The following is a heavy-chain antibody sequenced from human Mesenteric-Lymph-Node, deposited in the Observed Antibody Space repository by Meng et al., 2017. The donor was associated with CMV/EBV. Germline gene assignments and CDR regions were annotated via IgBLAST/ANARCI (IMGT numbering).Heavy chain of an antibody. CDR1: GFTFINAW. CDR2: ISSSSSYI. Sequence: GGSLRLSCAASGFTFINAWMSWVRQAPGKGLEWVSSISSSSSYIYYADSVKGRFTISRDNAKNSLYLQMNSLRAEDTAVYYCARGPAARYYYYYGMDVWGQGTTVTVSS. J-gene: IGHJ6*02. D-gene: IGHD2-2*01. CDR3: ARGPAARYYYYYGMDV. V-gene: IGHV3-21*01.